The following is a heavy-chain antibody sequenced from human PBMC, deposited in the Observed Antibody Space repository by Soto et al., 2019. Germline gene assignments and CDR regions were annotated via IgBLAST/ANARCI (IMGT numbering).Heavy chain of an antibody. D-gene: IGHD1-20*01. CDR1: GASISGSYYY. J-gene: IGHJ4*02. Sequence: SETLSLTCAVSGASISGSYYYWAWLRQSPGKGPEWIGSVFYTGFTSYNPSLESRVAVSVDTSKSQFSLKLSAVTAADMAVYYCATSQKGYNWNYFDHWGQGALVTVSS. CDR3: ATSQKGYNWNYFDH. CDR2: VFYTGFT. V-gene: IGHV4-39*01.